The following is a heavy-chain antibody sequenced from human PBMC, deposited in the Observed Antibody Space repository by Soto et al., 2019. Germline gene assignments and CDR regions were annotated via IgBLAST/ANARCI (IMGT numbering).Heavy chain of an antibody. CDR3: ARGRRDIVVVPAAIASGVHFDY. V-gene: IGHV1-2*04. Sequence: ASVKVSCKASGYTFTGYYMHWVRQAPGQGLEWMGWINPNSGGTNYAQKFQGWVTMTRDTSISTAYMELSRLRSDDTAVYYCARGRRDIVVVPAAIASGVHFDYWGQGTLVTVSS. CDR2: INPNSGGT. J-gene: IGHJ4*02. CDR1: GYTFTGYY. D-gene: IGHD2-2*01.